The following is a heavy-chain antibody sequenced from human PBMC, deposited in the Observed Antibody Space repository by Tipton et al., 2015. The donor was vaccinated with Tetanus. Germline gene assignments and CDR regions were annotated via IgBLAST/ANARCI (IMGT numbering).Heavy chain of an antibody. CDR3: ARLRWNYSFRPYYFDP. J-gene: IGHJ5*02. V-gene: IGHV5-51*01. CDR1: GYDFNNYW. Sequence: QSGPEVKKPGESLKISCKASGYDFNNYWIGWVRQTPDKGLEWMAIIYPGDGDVKYSPSFQGLVTISADTSTKTAYLQWSSLRASDTALFYCARLRWNYSFRPYYFDPWGLGTLVTVSS. CDR2: IYPGDGDV. D-gene: IGHD1-7*01.